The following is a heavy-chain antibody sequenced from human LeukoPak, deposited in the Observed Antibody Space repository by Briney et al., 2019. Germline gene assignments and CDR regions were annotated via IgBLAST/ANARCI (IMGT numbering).Heavy chain of an antibody. CDR1: GFTFSSYG. Sequence: PGGSLRLSCAASGFTFSSYGMHWVRQAPGKGLEWVAFIRYDGSNKYYADSVKGRFTISRDNSKNTLYLQMNSLRAEDTAVYYCAKGKDPRWKLGYCSSTSCPGAAFDIWGQGTMVTVSS. CDR2: IRYDGSNK. CDR3: AKGKDPRWKLGYCSSTSCPGAAFDI. V-gene: IGHV3-30*02. J-gene: IGHJ3*02. D-gene: IGHD2-2*01.